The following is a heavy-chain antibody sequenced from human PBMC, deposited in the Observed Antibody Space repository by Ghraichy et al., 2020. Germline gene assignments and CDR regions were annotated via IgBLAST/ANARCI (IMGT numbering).Heavy chain of an antibody. CDR3: VRDGNEGYCSSTSCYLGSNWFDP. D-gene: IGHD2-2*01. J-gene: IGHJ5*02. CDR2: ISPYNANT. V-gene: IGHV1-18*01. Sequence: ASVKVSCKASGYTFTNYGFSWVRQAPGQGLEWMGWISPYNANTKYAQSLQDRVTMTTDTSTSTAYMELRSLRSDDTAVYYCVRDGNEGYCSSTSCYLGSNWFDPWGQGTLVTVSS. CDR1: GYTFTNYG.